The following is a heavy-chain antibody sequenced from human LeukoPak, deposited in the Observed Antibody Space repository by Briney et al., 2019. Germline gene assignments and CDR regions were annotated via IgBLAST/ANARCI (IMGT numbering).Heavy chain of an antibody. Sequence: GGSLRLSCAASGFTFSSYAMSWVRQAPGKGLEWVSAIIGSGGSTYYADSVKGRFTISRDNSKNTLYLQMNSLRAEDTAVYYCASTTTVVTPGYWGQGTLVTVSS. CDR1: GFTFSSYA. J-gene: IGHJ4*02. CDR2: IIGSGGST. V-gene: IGHV3-23*01. CDR3: ASTTTVVTPGY. D-gene: IGHD4-23*01.